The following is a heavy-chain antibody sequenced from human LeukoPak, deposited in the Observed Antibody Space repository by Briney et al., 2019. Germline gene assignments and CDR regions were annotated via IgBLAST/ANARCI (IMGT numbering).Heavy chain of an antibody. CDR1: GXSISSYY. D-gene: IGHD4-17*01. CDR2: IYYSGST. J-gene: IGHJ4*02. Sequence: PSETLSLTCTVSGXSISSYYGSWIRQPPGKGLEWIGYIYYSGSTNYNPSLKSRVTISVDTSKNQFSLKLSSVTAADTAVYYCASHGDYSFDYWGQGTLVTVSS. V-gene: IGHV4-59*08. CDR3: ASHGDYSFDY.